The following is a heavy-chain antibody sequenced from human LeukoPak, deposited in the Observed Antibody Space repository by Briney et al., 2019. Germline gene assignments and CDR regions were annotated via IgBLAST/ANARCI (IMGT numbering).Heavy chain of an antibody. CDR2: IKQDGSDK. Sequence: GGSLRLSCAASGFTLRTYWMSWVRQAPGKGLEWVANIKQDGSDKYYGDSVKGRFTISRDTAKNSLYLQMNSLRPEETAAYYCARDRTYLGLDYWGQGTRVTVSS. D-gene: IGHD1-14*01. CDR1: GFTLRTYW. CDR3: ARDRTYLGLDY. J-gene: IGHJ4*02. V-gene: IGHV3-7*01.